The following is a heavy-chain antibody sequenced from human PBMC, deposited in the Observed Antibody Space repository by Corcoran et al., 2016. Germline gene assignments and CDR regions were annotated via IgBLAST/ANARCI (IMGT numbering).Heavy chain of an antibody. Sequence: QVQLVQSGAEVKKPGSSVKVSCKASGGTFSSYAISWVRQAPGQGLEWMGGIIPIFGTANYAQKFQGRVTITADESTSTAYMELSSLRSEDTAVYYCARGGLERKVPAAMIGDWFDPWGQGTLVTVSS. CDR2: IIPIFGTA. CDR1: GGTFSSYA. CDR3: ARGGLERKVPAAMIGDWFDP. D-gene: IGHD2-2*01. J-gene: IGHJ5*02. V-gene: IGHV1-69*01.